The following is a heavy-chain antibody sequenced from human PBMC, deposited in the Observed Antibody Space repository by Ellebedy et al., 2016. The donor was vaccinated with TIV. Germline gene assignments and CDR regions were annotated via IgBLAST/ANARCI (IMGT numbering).Heavy chain of an antibody. CDR2: IIPMFGKA. V-gene: IGHV1-69*13. J-gene: IGHJ2*01. D-gene: IGHD4/OR15-4a*01. Sequence: AASVKVSCKASGGTFSSYAISWVRQAPGQGLEWMGGIIPMFGKANSAQKFQGRVTITADESTSTAYMELSSLRSEDTAVYYCARDSGANFLGLPFGLWGRGTLVTVSS. CDR3: ARDSGANFLGLPFGL. CDR1: GGTFSSYA.